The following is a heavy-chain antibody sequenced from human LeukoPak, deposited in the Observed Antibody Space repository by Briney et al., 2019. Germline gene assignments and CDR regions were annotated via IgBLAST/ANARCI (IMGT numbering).Heavy chain of an antibody. Sequence: PGGSLRLSCAASGFTFDDYAMHWVRQAPGKGLEWVSLISGDGGSTYYADSVKGRFTISRDNSKNTLYLQMNSLRAEDTAVYYCAKGPLPDFWSGYWEGFDYWGQGTLVTVSS. CDR1: GFTFDDYA. D-gene: IGHD3-3*01. CDR3: AKGPLPDFWSGYWEGFDY. J-gene: IGHJ4*02. CDR2: ISGDGGST. V-gene: IGHV3-43*02.